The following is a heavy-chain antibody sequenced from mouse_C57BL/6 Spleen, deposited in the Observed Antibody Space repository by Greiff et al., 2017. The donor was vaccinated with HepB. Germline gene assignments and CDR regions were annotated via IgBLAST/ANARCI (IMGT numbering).Heavy chain of an antibody. J-gene: IGHJ2*01. CDR1: GYTFTSYW. Sequence: QVQLQQPGAELVMPGASVKLSCKASGYTFTSYWMHWVKQRPGQGLEWIGEIDPSDSYTNYNQKFKGKSTLTVDKSSSTADMQLSSLTSEDSAVYYCARSGYYSNYSLDYWGQGTTLTVSS. V-gene: IGHV1-69*01. CDR2: IDPSDSYT. D-gene: IGHD2-5*01. CDR3: ARSGYYSNYSLDY.